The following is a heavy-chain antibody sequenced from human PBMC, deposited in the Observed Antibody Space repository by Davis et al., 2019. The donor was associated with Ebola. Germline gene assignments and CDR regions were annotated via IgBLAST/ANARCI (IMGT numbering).Heavy chain of an antibody. CDR1: GGSISSYY. V-gene: IGHV4-59*01. CDR3: ARVVPVEMATIGLYYYGMDV. J-gene: IGHJ6*02. CDR2: IYYSGST. Sequence: PSETLSLTCTVSGGSISSYYWSWIRQPPGKGLEWIGYIYYSGSTNYNPSLKSRVTISVDTSKNQLSLKLSSVTAADTAVYYCARVVPVEMATIGLYYYGMDVWGQGTTVTVSS. D-gene: IGHD5-24*01.